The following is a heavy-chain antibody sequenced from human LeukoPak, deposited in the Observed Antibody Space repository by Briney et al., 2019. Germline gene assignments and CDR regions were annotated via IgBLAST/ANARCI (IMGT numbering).Heavy chain of an antibody. V-gene: IGHV1-2*02. J-gene: IGHJ5*02. CDR2: INPNSGGT. D-gene: IGHD6-19*01. CDR3: ARDPPGYSSGWYNWFDP. CDR1: GYTFTGYY. Sequence: ASVKVSCKASGYTFTGYYMHWVRQAPGQGLEWMGWINPNSGGTNYAQKFQGRVTMTRDTSISTAYMELSRLKSDDTAVYYCARDPPGYSSGWYNWFDPWGQGTLVTVSS.